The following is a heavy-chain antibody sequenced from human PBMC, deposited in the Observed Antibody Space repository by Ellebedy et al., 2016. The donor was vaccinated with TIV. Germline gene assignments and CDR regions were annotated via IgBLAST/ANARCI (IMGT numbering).Heavy chain of an antibody. V-gene: IGHV4-59*01. D-gene: IGHD5-12*01. CDR3: ARSSGSGHDL. Sequence: GSLRLXCTVSGGSIGGYYWSWIRQPPGKGLEWIGFMYSSGSTNYNPSLRSRVTISVVTSKNQLSLKLSSVTAADTAVYYCARSSGSGHDLWGQGTLVTVSS. J-gene: IGHJ4*02. CDR1: GGSIGGYY. CDR2: MYSSGST.